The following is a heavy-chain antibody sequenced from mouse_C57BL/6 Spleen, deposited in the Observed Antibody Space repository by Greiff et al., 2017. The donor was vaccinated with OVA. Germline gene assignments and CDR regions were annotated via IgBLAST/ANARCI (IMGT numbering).Heavy chain of an antibody. CDR2: IDPEDGET. CDR3: ARSGAMDY. J-gene: IGHJ4*01. Sequence: VQLKQSGAELVKPGASVKLSCTASGFNIKDYYMHWVKQRTEQGLEGIGRIDPEDGETKNAPKFQGKDTITAYTSSNTAYLQLSSLTSEYTAVYYCARSGAMDYWGQGTSVTVSS. CDR1: GFNIKDYY. V-gene: IGHV14-2*01.